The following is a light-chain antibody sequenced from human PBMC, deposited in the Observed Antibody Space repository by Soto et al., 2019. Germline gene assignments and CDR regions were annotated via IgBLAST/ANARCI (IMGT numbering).Light chain of an antibody. CDR1: QSVSNNY. V-gene: IGKV3D-20*02. CDR2: GAS. Sequence: EIVMTQSPGTLSLSPGERATLSCRAIQSVSNNYLAWYQQKPGQAPRLLIYGASNRATGIPDRFSGSGSGTDFTLTISSLEPEDFAVYYCQQRSNWPTFGQGTKV. CDR3: QQRSNWPT. J-gene: IGKJ1*01.